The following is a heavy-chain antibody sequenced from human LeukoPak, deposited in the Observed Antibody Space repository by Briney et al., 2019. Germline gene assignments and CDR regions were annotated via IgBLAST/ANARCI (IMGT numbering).Heavy chain of an antibody. V-gene: IGHV3-21*01. Sequence: PGGSLRLSCAASGFTFSSYSMNWVRQAPGKGLEWVSSISSSSSYIYYADSVKGRFTISRDNAKNSLYLQMNSLRAEDTAVYYCARDYRGYRAPYYFDYWGQGSLVTVSS. CDR1: GFTFSSYS. CDR2: ISSSSSYI. CDR3: ARDYRGYRAPYYFDY. J-gene: IGHJ4*02. D-gene: IGHD2-15*01.